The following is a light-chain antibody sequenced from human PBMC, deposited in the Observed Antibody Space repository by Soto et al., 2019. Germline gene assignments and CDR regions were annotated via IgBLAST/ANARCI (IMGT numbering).Light chain of an antibody. CDR2: RDS. J-gene: IGLJ1*01. Sequence: SYELTQPLSVSVALGQTAKITFGGNNIGSKNVHWYQQKPGQAPVLVIYRDSNRPSGIPERFSGSNSGNTATLTISRAQAGDEADYYCQVWDSSTALVFGTGTKVTVL. V-gene: IGLV3-9*01. CDR3: QVWDSSTALV. CDR1: NIGSKN.